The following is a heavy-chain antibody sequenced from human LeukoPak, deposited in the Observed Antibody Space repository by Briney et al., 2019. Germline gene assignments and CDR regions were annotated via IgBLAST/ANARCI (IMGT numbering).Heavy chain of an antibody. CDR3: AREYQLLSRTDAFDI. J-gene: IGHJ3*02. Sequence: ASVKVSCKASGYTFASYDINWVRQATGQGLEWMGWMNPNSGNTGYAQKFQGRVTITRNTSISTAYMELSSLRSEDTAVYYCAREYQLLSRTDAFDIWGQGTMVTVSS. CDR2: MNPNSGNT. V-gene: IGHV1-8*03. D-gene: IGHD2-2*01. CDR1: GYTFASYD.